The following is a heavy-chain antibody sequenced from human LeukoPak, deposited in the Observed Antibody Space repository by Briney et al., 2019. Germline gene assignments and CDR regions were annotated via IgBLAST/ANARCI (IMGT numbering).Heavy chain of an antibody. CDR3: AKVPTTVTFYYYYYGMDV. D-gene: IGHD4-17*01. V-gene: IGHV3-30*02. Sequence: PGGSLRLSCAASGFTFSSYGMHWVRQAPGKGLEGVAFIRYDGSNKYYADSVKGRFTISRDNSKNTLYLQMNSLRAEDTAVYYCAKVPTTVTFYYYYYGMDVWGQGTTVTVPS. CDR2: IRYDGSNK. CDR1: GFTFSSYG. J-gene: IGHJ6*02.